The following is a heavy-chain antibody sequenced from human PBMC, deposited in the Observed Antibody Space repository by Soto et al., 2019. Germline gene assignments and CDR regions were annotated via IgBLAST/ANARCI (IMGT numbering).Heavy chain of an antibody. CDR3: ARHSGGAVAAYFDY. D-gene: IGHD6-19*01. CDR1: GGSISSSSYY. CDR2: IYYSGST. Sequence: SETLSLTCTVSGGSISSSSYYWVWIRQPPGKGLEWIGGIYYSGSTYYNPSLKSRVTISVDTSKNQFSLKLSSVTAADTAVYYCARHSGGAVAAYFDYWGQGTLVTVSS. J-gene: IGHJ4*02. V-gene: IGHV4-39*01.